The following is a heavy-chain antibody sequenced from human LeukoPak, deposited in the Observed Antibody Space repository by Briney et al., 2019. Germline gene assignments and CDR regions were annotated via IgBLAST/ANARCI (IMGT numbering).Heavy chain of an antibody. J-gene: IGHJ4*02. CDR1: GFTFSTYG. CDR2: ISYDGSNK. V-gene: IGHV3-30*03. CDR3: ARDREDYYDSSGTFDY. D-gene: IGHD3-22*01. Sequence: PGGSLRLSCAASGFTFSTYGMHWVRQAPGKGLEWVAVISYDGSNKYYADSVKGRFTISRDNSKNTLYLQMNSLRAEDTAVYYCARDREDYYDSSGTFDYWGQGTLVTVSS.